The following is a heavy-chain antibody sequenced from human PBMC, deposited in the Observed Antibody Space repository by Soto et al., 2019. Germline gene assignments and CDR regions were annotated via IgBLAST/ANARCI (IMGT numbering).Heavy chain of an antibody. D-gene: IGHD3-22*01. V-gene: IGHV4-39*01. CDR3: ARLKPYYYDSSGYYADGDFDY. CDR2: IYYSGST. Sequence: SETLSLTCTVSGGSISSSSYYWGWIRQPPGKGLEWIGSIYYSGSTYYNPSLKSRVTISVDTSKNQFSLKLSSVTAADTAVYYCARLKPYYYDSSGYYADGDFDYWGQGTLVTVSS. J-gene: IGHJ4*02. CDR1: GGSISSSSYY.